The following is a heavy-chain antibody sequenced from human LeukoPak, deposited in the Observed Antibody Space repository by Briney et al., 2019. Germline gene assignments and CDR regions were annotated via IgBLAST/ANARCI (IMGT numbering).Heavy chain of an antibody. CDR3: ARSDVAYDSSGYSIDY. J-gene: IGHJ4*02. CDR1: GGTFSSYA. V-gene: IGHV1-69*13. D-gene: IGHD3-22*01. Sequence: SVKISCKASGGTFSSYAISWVRQAPGQGLEWMGGIIPIFGRANYAQKFQGRVTITADESTSTAYMELSSLRSEDTAVYYCARSDVAYDSSGYSIDYWGQGTLVTVSS. CDR2: IIPIFGRA.